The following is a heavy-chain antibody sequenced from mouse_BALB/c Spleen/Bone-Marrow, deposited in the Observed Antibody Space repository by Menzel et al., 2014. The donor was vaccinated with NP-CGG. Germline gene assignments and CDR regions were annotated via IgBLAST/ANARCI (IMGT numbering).Heavy chain of an antibody. CDR2: INPSNGRA. CDR3: ARYYNYYFDV. CDR1: GYTFTNYW. V-gene: IGHV1S81*02. D-gene: IGHD1-1*01. Sequence: QVQLKRSGAEVVKPGASVRLSCKTSGYTFTNYWMHWVKQRPGQGLEGIGDINPSNGRATYSEKFKSKATLTVDTSSSTAYMQLSSLSSEDSAVYYCARYYNYYFDVWGAGTTVTVSS. J-gene: IGHJ1*01.